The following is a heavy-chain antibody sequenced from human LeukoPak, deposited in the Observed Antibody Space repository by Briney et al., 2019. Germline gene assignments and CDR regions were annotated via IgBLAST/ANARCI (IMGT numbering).Heavy chain of an antibody. CDR3: ARGPNSNWSGLDF. V-gene: IGHV3-11*06. D-gene: IGHD6-6*01. CDR1: GFTFSDYY. Sequence: GGSLRLSCAASGFTFSDYYMSWIRQAPGKGLEWVSYISSSSSYTNYADSVKGRFTISRDNAKNTLYLQVNNLRAEDTAVYYCARGPNSNWSGLDFWGQGTLLTVSS. J-gene: IGHJ4*02. CDR2: ISSSSSYT.